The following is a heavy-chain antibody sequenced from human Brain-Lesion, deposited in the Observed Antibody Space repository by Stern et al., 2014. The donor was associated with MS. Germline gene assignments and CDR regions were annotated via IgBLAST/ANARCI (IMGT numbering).Heavy chain of an antibody. CDR2: VSYDGSNK. Sequence: VQLVESGGGVVQPGRPLGLSCVASGFTFGSCAMHWVRQAQGKGLEGVAGVSYDGSNKYYADSVKGRFTISRDNSQNTLYMQMSSLRPEDTAVYYCAKDRQYLTYFFDHWGQGSLVTVSS. V-gene: IGHV3-30*18. CDR3: AKDRQYLTYFFDH. J-gene: IGHJ5*02. D-gene: IGHD2/OR15-2a*01. CDR1: GFTFGSCA.